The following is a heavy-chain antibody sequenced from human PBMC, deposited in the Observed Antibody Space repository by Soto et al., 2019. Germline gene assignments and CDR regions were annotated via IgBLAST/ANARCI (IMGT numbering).Heavy chain of an antibody. V-gene: IGHV4-4*02. CDR2: IYHSGST. CDR1: GGPISSSNW. J-gene: IGHJ6*02. Sequence: PSETLSLTCAVSGGPISSSNWWSWVRQPPGKGLEWIGEIYHSGSTNYNPSLKSRVTISVDKSKNQFSLKLSSVTAADTAVYYCARIRLYYYYYGMDVWGQGTTVTV. CDR3: ARIRLYYYYYGMDV.